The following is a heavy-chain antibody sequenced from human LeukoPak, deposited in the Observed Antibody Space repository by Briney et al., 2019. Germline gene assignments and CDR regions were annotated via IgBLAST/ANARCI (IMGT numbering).Heavy chain of an antibody. CDR2: IYTSGST. CDR3: AREFAMDYYDSSGLSFYYYYMDV. CDR1: GGSISSYY. J-gene: IGHJ6*03. V-gene: IGHV4-4*07. Sequence: PSETLSLTCTVSGGSISSYYWSWIRQPAGKGLEWIGRIYTSGSTNYNPSLKSRVTMSVDTSKNQFSLKPSSVTAADTAVYYCAREFAMDYYDSSGLSFYYYYMDVWGKGTTVTVSS. D-gene: IGHD3-22*01.